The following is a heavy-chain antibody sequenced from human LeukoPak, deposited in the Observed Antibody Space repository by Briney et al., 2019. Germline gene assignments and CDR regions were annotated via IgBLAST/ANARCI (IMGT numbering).Heavy chain of an antibody. J-gene: IGHJ4*02. Sequence: GRSLRLSCAASGFTFSNYTMHWVRQAPGKGLDWVAVILEDGSNKYYADSVKGRFTISRDNSKNTLFLQMNSLRGEDTAMYYCARVQGGGYRTADYWGQGTLVTVSS. CDR1: GFTFSNYT. CDR2: ILEDGSNK. D-gene: IGHD6-19*01. CDR3: ARVQGGGYRTADY. V-gene: IGHV3-30*04.